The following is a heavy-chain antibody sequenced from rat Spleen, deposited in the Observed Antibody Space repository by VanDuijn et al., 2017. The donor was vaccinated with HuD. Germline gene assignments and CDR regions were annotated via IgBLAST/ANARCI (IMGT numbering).Heavy chain of an antibody. CDR1: GFTFSDYY. Sequence: EVQLVESGGGLVRPGRSMKLSCAASGFTFSDYYLAWVRQAQKKGLEWVATLSYDGHTTYYRDSVKGRFTISRDIAKSTLYLQMDSLGSEDTATYYCARRHYGYTDYFDYWGQGVMVTVTS. V-gene: IGHV5-7*01. CDR3: ARRHYGYTDYFDY. D-gene: IGHD1-11*01. CDR2: LSYDGHTT. J-gene: IGHJ2*01.